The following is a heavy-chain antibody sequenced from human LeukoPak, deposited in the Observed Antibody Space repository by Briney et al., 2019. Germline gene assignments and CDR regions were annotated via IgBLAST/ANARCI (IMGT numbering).Heavy chain of an antibody. J-gene: IGHJ5*02. CDR2: INPNSGGT. Sequence: ASVKVSCKASGYTFTGYYMHWVRQAPGQGLEWMGWINPNSGGTNYAQKFQGRVTMTRDTSISTAYMELSRLRSDDTAVYYCARDHGYYDFWSGYAINWFDPWGQGTLVTVSS. CDR3: ARDHGYYDFWSGYAINWFDP. V-gene: IGHV1-2*02. D-gene: IGHD3-3*01. CDR1: GYTFTGYY.